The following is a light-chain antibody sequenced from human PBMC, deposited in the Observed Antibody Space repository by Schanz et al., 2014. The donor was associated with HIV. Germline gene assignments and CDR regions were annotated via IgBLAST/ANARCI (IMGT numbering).Light chain of an antibody. J-gene: IGLJ2*01. Sequence: QSALTQPASVSGSPGQSITISCTGTSSDHGGYNYPSRDQQHPGKAPKLMIYDVRNRPSRVSDRFSGSKSGNTASLTISGLQAEDEADYYCSSYTSSSTVVFGGGTKLTVL. CDR1: SSDHGGYNY. V-gene: IGLV2-14*03. CDR3: SSYTSSSTVV. CDR2: DVR.